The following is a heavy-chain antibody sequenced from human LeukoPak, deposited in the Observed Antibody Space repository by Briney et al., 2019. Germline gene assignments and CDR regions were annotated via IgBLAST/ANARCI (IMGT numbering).Heavy chain of an antibody. V-gene: IGHV4-4*09. Sequence: SETLSLTCTVSGASISSYYWSWIRQPPGKGLEWIGFIYTSGSTNYNPSLKSPVTISVDTSKNQFSLNLSSVTAADTAVYYCARTVVPAASSFWYFDLWGRGTLVTVSS. J-gene: IGHJ2*01. D-gene: IGHD2-2*01. CDR2: IYTSGST. CDR3: ARTVVPAASSFWYFDL. CDR1: GASISSYY.